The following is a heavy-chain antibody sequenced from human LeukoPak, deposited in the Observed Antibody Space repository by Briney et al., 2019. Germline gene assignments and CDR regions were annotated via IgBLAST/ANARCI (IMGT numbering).Heavy chain of an antibody. V-gene: IGHV3-9*03. Sequence: PGGSLRLSCAASGFTFDDYAMHRVRQAPGKGLEWVSGISWNSGSIGYADSVKGRFTISRDNAKNSLYLQMNSLRAEDMALYYCAKDMGSSGWYYFDYWGQGTLVTVSS. J-gene: IGHJ4*02. CDR2: ISWNSGSI. D-gene: IGHD6-19*01. CDR1: GFTFDDYA. CDR3: AKDMGSSGWYYFDY.